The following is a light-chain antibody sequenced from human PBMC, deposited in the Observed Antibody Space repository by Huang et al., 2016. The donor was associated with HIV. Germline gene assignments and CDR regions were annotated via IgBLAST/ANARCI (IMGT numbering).Light chain of an antibody. CDR2: GAS. Sequence: EIVMTQSPATLSVSPGERATLSCRASQRVSSNLAWYQQKPGQAPRLLIYGASTRATGIPARFSVSGSGTEFTLTISSLQSEDFAVYYCQQYNNWPPLTFGGGTKVEIK. J-gene: IGKJ4*01. V-gene: IGKV3-15*01. CDR1: QRVSSN. CDR3: QQYNNWPPLT.